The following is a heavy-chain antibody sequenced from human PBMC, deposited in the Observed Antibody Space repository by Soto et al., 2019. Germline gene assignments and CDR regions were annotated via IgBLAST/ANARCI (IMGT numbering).Heavy chain of an antibody. J-gene: IGHJ5*02. Sequence: SETLSLTCAVYGGSFSGYYWSWIRQPPGKGLEWIGEINHSGSTNYNPSLKSRVTISVDTSKNQFSLKLSSVTAADTAVYYCARVAVAGTCWFDPWGQGTLVTVS. CDR3: ARVAVAGTCWFDP. D-gene: IGHD6-19*01. CDR2: INHSGST. CDR1: GGSFSGYY. V-gene: IGHV4-34*01.